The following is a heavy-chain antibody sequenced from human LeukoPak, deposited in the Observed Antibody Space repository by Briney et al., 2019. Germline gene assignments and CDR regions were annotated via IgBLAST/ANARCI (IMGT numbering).Heavy chain of an antibody. D-gene: IGHD2-2*01. Sequence: ASVKVSCKASGGTFSSYAISWVRQAPGQGLEWMGGIIPIFGTANYAQKFQGRVTITADESTSTAYMELSSLRSEDTAVYYCARDLTIVVVPAAPGFEPWGQGTLVTVSS. CDR3: ARDLTIVVVPAAPGFEP. CDR1: GGTFSSYA. CDR2: IIPIFGTA. V-gene: IGHV1-69*13. J-gene: IGHJ5*02.